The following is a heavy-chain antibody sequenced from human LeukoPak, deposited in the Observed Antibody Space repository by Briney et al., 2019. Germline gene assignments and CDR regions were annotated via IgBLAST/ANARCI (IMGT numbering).Heavy chain of an antibody. J-gene: IGHJ5*02. CDR1: GFTFGDYA. CDR2: IYYSGST. V-gene: IGHV4-59*08. D-gene: IGHD2-2*01. CDR3: ARRNLKVVPAAMANWFDP. Sequence: PGGSLRLSCTTSGFTFGDYAMSWVRQAPGKGLEWIGYIYYSGSTNYNPSLKSRVTISVDTSKNQFSLKLSSVTAADTAVYYCARRNLKVVPAAMANWFDPWGQGTLVTVSS.